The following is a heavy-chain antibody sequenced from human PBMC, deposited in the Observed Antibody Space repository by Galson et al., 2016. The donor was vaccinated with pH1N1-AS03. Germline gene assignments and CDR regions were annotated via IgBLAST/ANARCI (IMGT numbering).Heavy chain of an antibody. D-gene: IGHD4-17*01. Sequence: SLRLSCAASGFTFIDYYMNWIRQAPGKGLEWVSYISPTATTINYADSAKGRFTISRDNAKNSLYLQMSTLRSDDTAVYYCARPNGDYAINAFDIWGQGTMVTVSS. CDR1: GFTFIDYY. V-gene: IGHV3-11*01. CDR2: ISPTATTI. CDR3: ARPNGDYAINAFDI. J-gene: IGHJ3*02.